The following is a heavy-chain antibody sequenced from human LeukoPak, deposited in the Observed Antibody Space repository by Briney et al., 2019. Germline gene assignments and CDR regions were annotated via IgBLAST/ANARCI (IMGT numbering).Heavy chain of an antibody. D-gene: IGHD3-22*01. Sequence: ASVKVSCKASAYTFTSYYMHWVRQAPGQGLEWMGIINPSGGSTSYAQKFQGRVTMTRDTSTSTVYMELSSLRSEDTAVYYCARDYYDSSGYLSFDYWGQGTLVTVSS. CDR2: INPSGGST. J-gene: IGHJ4*02. CDR1: AYTFTSYY. V-gene: IGHV1-46*01. CDR3: ARDYYDSSGYLSFDY.